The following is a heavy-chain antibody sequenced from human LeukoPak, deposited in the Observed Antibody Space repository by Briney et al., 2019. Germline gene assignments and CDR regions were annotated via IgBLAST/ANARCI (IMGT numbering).Heavy chain of an antibody. CDR3: ARAPWGDYVDY. CDR1: GGSISSGDYY. Sequence: SETLSLTCTVSGGSISSGDYYWSWIRQPPGKGLEWIGYIYYSGSTYYNPSLKSRVTISVDTSKNQFSLKLSSVTAADTAVYYCARAPWGDYVDYWGQRTLVTVSS. CDR2: IYYSGST. V-gene: IGHV4-30-4*01. J-gene: IGHJ4*02. D-gene: IGHD3-16*01.